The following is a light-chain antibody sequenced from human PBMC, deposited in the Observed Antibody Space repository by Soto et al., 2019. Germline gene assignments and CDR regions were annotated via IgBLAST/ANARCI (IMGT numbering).Light chain of an antibody. CDR2: GAS. CDR1: QSISGTF. V-gene: IGKV3-20*01. J-gene: IGKJ1*01. Sequence: EIVLTQSPGTLSLSPGERATLSCRASQSISGTFLAWYQHKPGQAPRVLIYGASRRATGLPDRFSGSGSGTDFTLTISRLEPEDVALYYCQQYYSSWTFGQGTKVEMK. CDR3: QQYYSSWT.